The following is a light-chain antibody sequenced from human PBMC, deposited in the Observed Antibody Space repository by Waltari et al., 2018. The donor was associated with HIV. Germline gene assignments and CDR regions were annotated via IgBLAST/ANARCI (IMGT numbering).Light chain of an antibody. V-gene: IGKV1-39*01. Sequence: DIQMTQSPSSLSASVGDRVTITCRASQNISDYLNWYQQKPGKAPNLLIYAASSLQSGVPSRFSGSGSGTDLTLTISSLQPEDFATYYCQQTYSTPWTFGQGTKVEI. J-gene: IGKJ1*01. CDR3: QQTYSTPWT. CDR1: QNISDY. CDR2: AAS.